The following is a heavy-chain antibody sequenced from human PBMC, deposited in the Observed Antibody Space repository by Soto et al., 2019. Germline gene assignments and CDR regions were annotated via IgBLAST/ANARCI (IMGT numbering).Heavy chain of an antibody. CDR1: GFSLTTRGVG. CDR2: IYWYDDT. V-gene: IGHV2-5*01. D-gene: IGHD4-17*01. Sequence: QITLKESGPTLVKPTQTLTLTCTFSGFSLTTRGVGVGWIRQPPGKPLEWLALIYWYDDTRYSPSLKSRLAITKDTSKNQVVLTMSNIDPADTGTYFCAHRTTTVTWWFDPWGQGTLVTVSS. J-gene: IGHJ5*02. CDR3: AHRTTTVTWWFDP.